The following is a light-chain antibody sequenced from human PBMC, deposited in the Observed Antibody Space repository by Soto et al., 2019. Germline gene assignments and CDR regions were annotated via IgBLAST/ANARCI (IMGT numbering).Light chain of an antibody. CDR3: QTWDTGIVV. Sequence: QPVLTQSPSASASLGASVKLTCSLNSGHSSYAIAWHQQQPEKGPRYLMKLNSDGSHSKGDGIPDRFSGSSSGAERYLTISSLQSEDEADYYCQTWDTGIVVFGGGTKLTV. J-gene: IGLJ2*01. CDR2: LNSDGSH. V-gene: IGLV4-69*01. CDR1: SGHSSYA.